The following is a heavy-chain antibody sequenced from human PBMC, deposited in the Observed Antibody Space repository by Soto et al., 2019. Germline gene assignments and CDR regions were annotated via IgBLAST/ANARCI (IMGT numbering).Heavy chain of an antibody. V-gene: IGHV3-23*01. Sequence: GGSLRLSCAASGFTFSSYAMSWVRQAPGKGLEWVSAISGSGGSTYYADSVKGRFTISRDNSKNTLYLQMNSLRAEDTAVYYCAKFPSLVVVPAAKNWFDPWGQGTLVTVSS. J-gene: IGHJ5*02. D-gene: IGHD2-2*01. CDR1: GFTFSSYA. CDR2: ISGSGGST. CDR3: AKFPSLVVVPAAKNWFDP.